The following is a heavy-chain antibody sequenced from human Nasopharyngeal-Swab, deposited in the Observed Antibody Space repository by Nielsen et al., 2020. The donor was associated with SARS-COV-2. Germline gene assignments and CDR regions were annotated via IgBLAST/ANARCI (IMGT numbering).Heavy chain of an antibody. V-gene: IGHV7-4-1*02. D-gene: IGHD6-13*01. CDR3: ARLPARIAAAGTDYYYYGMDV. Sequence: WVRQAPGQGCVWMGWINTNTGNPTYAQGFTGRFVFSLDTSVSTAYLQISSLKAEDTAVYYCARLPARIAAAGTDYYYYGMDVWGQGTTVTVSS. CDR2: INTNTGNP. J-gene: IGHJ6*02.